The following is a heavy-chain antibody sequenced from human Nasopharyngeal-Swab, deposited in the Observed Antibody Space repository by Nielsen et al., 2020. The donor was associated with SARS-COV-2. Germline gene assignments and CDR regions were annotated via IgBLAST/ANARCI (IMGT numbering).Heavy chain of an antibody. V-gene: IGHV3-48*01. Sequence: GESLKISCAASGFTFSNFRMNWVRQAPGKGLEWVSCISSNSDTKYYADPVKGRFTISRDNAKNSLYLQMNSLRAEDTAVYYCARGRYNPYWGQGTLVTVSS. D-gene: IGHD1-14*01. CDR2: ISSNSDTK. CDR3: ARGRYNPY. J-gene: IGHJ4*02. CDR1: GFTFSNFR.